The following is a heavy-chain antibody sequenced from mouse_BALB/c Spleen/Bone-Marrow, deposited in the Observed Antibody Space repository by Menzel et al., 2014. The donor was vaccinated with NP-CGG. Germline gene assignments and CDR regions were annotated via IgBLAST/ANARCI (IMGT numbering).Heavy chain of an antibody. CDR3: ARHDGYFGAVDY. J-gene: IGHJ4*01. CDR2: IWSDGST. CDR1: GFSLISYG. V-gene: IGHV2-6-1*01. Sequence: VMLVESGPGLVAPSQSLSITCTISGFSLISYGVHWVRQPPGKGLEWLVVIWSDGSTTYNSALKSRLSISKDNSKSQVFLKMNGLLTDDTAIYYCARHDGYFGAVDYWGQGTSVTVSS. D-gene: IGHD2-3*01.